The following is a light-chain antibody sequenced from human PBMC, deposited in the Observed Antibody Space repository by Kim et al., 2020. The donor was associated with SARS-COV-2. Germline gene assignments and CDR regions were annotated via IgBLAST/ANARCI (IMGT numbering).Light chain of an antibody. Sequence: SVTISCTRSSGSIDDNYVQWYQQRPGGVPTTVIYEDDQRPSGVSDRFSGSIDNSSNSASLTISGLRTEDEADYYCQSYNRDNVLFGGGTQLTVL. J-gene: IGLJ2*01. CDR1: SGSIDDNY. CDR3: QSYNRDNVL. CDR2: EDD. V-gene: IGLV6-57*03.